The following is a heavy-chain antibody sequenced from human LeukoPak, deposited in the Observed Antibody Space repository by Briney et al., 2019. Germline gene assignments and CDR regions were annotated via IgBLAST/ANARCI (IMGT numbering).Heavy chain of an antibody. Sequence: PSETLSLTCVVYGGSFSGYYWSWSRQPPGKGLEWIGEINHSGSTNYNPSLKSRVTISVDTSKNQFSLKLSSVTAADTAVYYGARAAAAGNWFDPWGQGTLVTVSS. D-gene: IGHD6-13*01. J-gene: IGHJ5*02. CDR2: INHSGST. CDR1: GGSFSGYY. V-gene: IGHV4-34*01. CDR3: ARAAAAGNWFDP.